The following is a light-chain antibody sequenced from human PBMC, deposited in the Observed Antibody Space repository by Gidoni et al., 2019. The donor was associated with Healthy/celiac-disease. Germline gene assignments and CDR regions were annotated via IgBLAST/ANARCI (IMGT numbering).Light chain of an antibody. CDR2: DAS. V-gene: IGKV3-11*01. J-gene: IGKJ5*01. Sequence: EIVLTQSPAPLSFSPGERATLSCRASQSVSSYLAWYQQKPGQAPMLLIYDASNRATGIPARFSGSGSGTDFTLTISSLEPEDFAVYYCQQRNSWPLTFGQGTRLEIK. CDR3: QQRNSWPLT. CDR1: QSVSSY.